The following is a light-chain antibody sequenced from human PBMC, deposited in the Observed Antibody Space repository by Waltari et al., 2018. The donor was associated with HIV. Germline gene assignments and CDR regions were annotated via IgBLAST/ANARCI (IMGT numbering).Light chain of an antibody. Sequence: QSVLTQPPSASGTPGQRITISCSGSSSKIGNDYVHWYQHLPGMAPKLLIYRNNQRASGVPDRFSGSKSGTSASLAISGRRSEDEADYYCVTWADRSSGPVVFGGGTKVTVL. CDR1: SSKIGNDY. V-gene: IGLV1-47*01. J-gene: IGLJ2*01. CDR3: VTWADRSSGPVV. CDR2: RNN.